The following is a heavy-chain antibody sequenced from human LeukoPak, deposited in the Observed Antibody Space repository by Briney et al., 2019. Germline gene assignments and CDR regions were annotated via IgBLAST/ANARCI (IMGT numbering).Heavy chain of an antibody. CDR2: IYYSGST. CDR3: ARQSRPGVATVRGY. J-gene: IGHJ4*02. D-gene: IGHD5-12*01. V-gene: IGHV4-59*08. Sequence: PSETLSLTCIVSSGSISGYHWSWIRQPPGKGLEWIGYIYYSGSTNYNPSLKSRVTISVDTSKNQFSLKLSSVTAADTAVYYCARQSRPGVATVRGYWGQGTLVTVSS. CDR1: SGSISGYH.